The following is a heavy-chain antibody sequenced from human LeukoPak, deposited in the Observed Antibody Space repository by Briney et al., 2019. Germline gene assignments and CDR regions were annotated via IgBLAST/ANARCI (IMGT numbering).Heavy chain of an antibody. D-gene: IGHD3-10*01. Sequence: SETLSLTCAVYGGSFSGYYWSWIRQPPGKGLEWIGEINHSGSTNYNPSLKSRVTISVDTSKNQFSLKLSFVTAADTAVYYCARARHYYGSGSYSGFDPWGQGTLVTVSS. CDR2: INHSGST. CDR1: GGSFSGYY. CDR3: ARARHYYGSGSYSGFDP. J-gene: IGHJ5*02. V-gene: IGHV4-34*01.